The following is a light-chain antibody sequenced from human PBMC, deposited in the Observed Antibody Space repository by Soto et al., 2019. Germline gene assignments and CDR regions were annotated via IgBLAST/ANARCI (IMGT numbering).Light chain of an antibody. CDR3: QQYNSYWT. CDR1: QSISSW. J-gene: IGKJ1*01. V-gene: IGKV1-5*03. Sequence: DIQMTQSPSTLSASVGHRVTITCRASQSISSWLAWYQQKPGKAPKLLIYKASSLESGVPSRFSGSGSGTEFTLTISSLQPDDFATYYCQQYNSYWTFGQGTKLEIK. CDR2: KAS.